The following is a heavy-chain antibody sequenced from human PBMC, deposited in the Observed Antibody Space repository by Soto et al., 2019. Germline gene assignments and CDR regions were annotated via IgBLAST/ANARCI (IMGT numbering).Heavy chain of an antibody. Sequence: ASVKVSCKASGYTFTGYDMHWVRHAPGQGLEWMGWINPNSGGTNYAQKFQGWVTMTRDTSISTAYMELSRLRSDDTAVYYCARGSRVAADNWFDPWGQGTLVTVSS. V-gene: IGHV1-2*04. CDR3: ARGSRVAADNWFDP. J-gene: IGHJ5*02. CDR1: GYTFTGYD. D-gene: IGHD6-19*01. CDR2: INPNSGGT.